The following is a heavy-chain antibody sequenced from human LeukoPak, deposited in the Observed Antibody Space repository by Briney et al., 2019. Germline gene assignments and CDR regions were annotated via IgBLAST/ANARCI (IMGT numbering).Heavy chain of an antibody. D-gene: IGHD3-16*02. V-gene: IGHV4-59*01. CDR1: GGSISSYY. CDR3: ARVQEYYDYVWGSYRPNYFDY. CDR2: IYYSGST. J-gene: IGHJ4*02. Sequence: MSSETLSLTCTVSGGSISSYYWSWIRQPPGKGLEWIGYIYYSGSTNYNPSLKSRVTISVDTSKNQFSLKLSSVTAADTAVYYCARVQEYYDYVWGSYRPNYFDYWGQGTLVTVSS.